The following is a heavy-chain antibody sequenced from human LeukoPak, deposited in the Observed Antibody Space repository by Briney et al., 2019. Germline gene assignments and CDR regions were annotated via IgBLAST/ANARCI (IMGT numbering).Heavy chain of an antibody. Sequence: GGSLRLSCAASGFTFSSYAMHWVRQAPGKGLEWVAVISYDGSNKYYADSVKGRFTISRDNSKNTLYLQMNSLRAEDTAVYYCAKGFYSNYVYLGYFDYWGQGTLVTVSS. CDR2: ISYDGSNK. CDR1: GFTFSSYA. D-gene: IGHD4-11*01. J-gene: IGHJ4*02. CDR3: AKGFYSNYVYLGYFDY. V-gene: IGHV3-30-3*01.